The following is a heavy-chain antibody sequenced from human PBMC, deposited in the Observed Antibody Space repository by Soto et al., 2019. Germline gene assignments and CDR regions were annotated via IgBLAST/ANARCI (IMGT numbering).Heavy chain of an antibody. V-gene: IGHV4-30-4*01. CDR1: GGSISSGDYY. Sequence: SETLSLTCTVSGGSISSGDYYWRWIRQPPGKGLEWIGYIYYSGSTYYNPSLKSRVTISVDTSKNQFSLKLSSVSAADPEVYYCASVAVDFWTGAFDIWSQGTMDSV. CDR2: IYYSGST. J-gene: IGHJ3*02. D-gene: IGHD2-15*01. CDR3: ASVAVDFWTGAFDI.